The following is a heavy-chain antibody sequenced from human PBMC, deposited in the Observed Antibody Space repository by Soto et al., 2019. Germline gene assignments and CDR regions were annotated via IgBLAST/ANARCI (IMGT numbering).Heavy chain of an antibody. CDR3: DRAHTVTLSFDY. CDR2: INHSGST. V-gene: IGHV4-34*01. D-gene: IGHD4-17*01. CDR1: GGSFSGYY. J-gene: IGHJ4*02. Sequence: SETLSLTCAVYGGSFSGYYWSWIRQPPGKGLEWIGEINHSGSTNYNPSLKSRVTISVDTSKNQFSLKLSSVTAADTAVYYCDRAHTVTLSFDYLCQGTLVTVSA.